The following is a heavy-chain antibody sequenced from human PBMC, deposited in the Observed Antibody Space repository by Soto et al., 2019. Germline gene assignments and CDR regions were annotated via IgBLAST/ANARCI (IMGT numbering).Heavy chain of an antibody. CDR1: GDPISSVDYY. D-gene: IGHD2-8*01. J-gene: IGHJ3*02. CDR3: ARAPYRGTNSRGALDM. Sequence: QVQLQESGPGLVKPSQTLSLTCTVSGDPISSVDYYWSWIRQPPGKGLEWIGYIYYSGTTSYNQSLKSRVTMSVDTSKNQFSLKLSSVTAADTAVYYCARAPYRGTNSRGALDMWGQGTMVTVSS. CDR2: IYYSGTT. V-gene: IGHV4-30-4*01.